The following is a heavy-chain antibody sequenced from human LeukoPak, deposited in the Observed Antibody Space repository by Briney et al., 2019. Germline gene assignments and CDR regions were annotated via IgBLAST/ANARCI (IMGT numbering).Heavy chain of an antibody. CDR2: INHSGST. V-gene: IGHV4-34*01. D-gene: IGHD1-26*01. Sequence: SETLSLTCAVYGGSFGGYYWSWIRQPPGKGLEWIGEINHSGSTNYNPSLKSRVTISVDTSKNQFSLKLSSVTAADTAVYYCAKVVGATTGGWFDPWGQGTLVTVSS. CDR3: AKVVGATTGGWFDP. J-gene: IGHJ5*02. CDR1: GGSFGGYY.